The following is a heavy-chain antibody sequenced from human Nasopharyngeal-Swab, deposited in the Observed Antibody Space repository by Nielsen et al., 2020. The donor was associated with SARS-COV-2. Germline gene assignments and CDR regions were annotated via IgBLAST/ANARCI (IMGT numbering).Heavy chain of an antibody. CDR2: IWYDGSNK. CDR1: GFTFSNYG. V-gene: IGHV3-33*01. Sequence: GGSLRLSCAASGFTFSNYGMHWVRQAPGKGLEWVAVIWYDGSNKYYADSVKGRFTISRDNSKNTLYLQMNSLRAEDTAVYYCARDFAFSDISGYYHFWGQGTLVTVSS. D-gene: IGHD3-22*01. CDR3: ARDFAFSDISGYYHF. J-gene: IGHJ4*02.